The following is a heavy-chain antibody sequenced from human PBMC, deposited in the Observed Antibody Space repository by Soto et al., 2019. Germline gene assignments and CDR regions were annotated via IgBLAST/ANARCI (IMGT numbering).Heavy chain of an antibody. CDR1: GFTFSSYG. V-gene: IGHV3-30*18. Sequence: QVQLVESGGGVVQPGRSLRLSCAASGFTFSSYGMHWVRQAPGKGLEWVAVISYDGRNKYYADSVKGRFTISRDNSKNTLYLQMNSLRAEDTAVYYCAKDHVVVTAAIDYWGQGTLVTVSS. CDR3: AKDHVVVTAAIDY. CDR2: ISYDGRNK. J-gene: IGHJ4*02. D-gene: IGHD2-21*02.